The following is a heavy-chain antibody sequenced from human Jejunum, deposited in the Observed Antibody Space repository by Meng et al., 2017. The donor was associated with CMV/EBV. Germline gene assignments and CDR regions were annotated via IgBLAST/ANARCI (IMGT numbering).Heavy chain of an antibody. V-gene: IGHV6-1*01. Sequence: HLHQAVPELAKPSQTLPLTCAISGDSVPSNTVAWNWIRLSPSRGLEWLGRTYYRSKWYSEYTVSVRSRISITPDTSKNQFSLQLTSVTPDDTAVYYCARGEDSSLDYWGQGTLVTVSS. CDR3: ARGEDSSLDY. D-gene: IGHD6-13*01. CDR2: TYYRSKWYS. J-gene: IGHJ4*02. CDR1: GDSVPSNTVA.